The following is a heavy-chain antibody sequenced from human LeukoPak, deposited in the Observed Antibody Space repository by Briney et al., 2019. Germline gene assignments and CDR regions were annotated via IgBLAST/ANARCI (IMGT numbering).Heavy chain of an antibody. J-gene: IGHJ5*02. D-gene: IGHD3-22*01. CDR1: GFTFSSYS. CDR2: ISSSSSYI. V-gene: IGHV3-21*01. Sequence: GGSLRLSCAASGFTFSSYSMNWVRQAPGKGLEWVSSISSSSSYIYYADSVKGRFTISRDNAKNSLYLQMNSLRAEDTAVYYCARVVIRYYYDSSGSGFDPWGQGTPVTVSS. CDR3: ARVVIRYYYDSSGSGFDP.